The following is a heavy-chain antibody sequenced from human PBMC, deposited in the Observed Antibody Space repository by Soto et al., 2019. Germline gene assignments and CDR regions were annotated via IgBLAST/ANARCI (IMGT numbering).Heavy chain of an antibody. Sequence: EVQLVESGGGLVQPGGSLRLSCAGSGFKFNYYAMNWFRQVPGKGLEWASYISATSAKIDYADSVKGRFTISRDNARNSLYLHMNSLRDEDTAVYHCVADSSYGSHWVSHFDQWGRGTLVTVSS. CDR1: GFKFNYYA. J-gene: IGHJ4*02. CDR2: ISATSAKI. V-gene: IGHV3-48*02. CDR3: VADSSYGSHWVSHFDQ. D-gene: IGHD3-16*01.